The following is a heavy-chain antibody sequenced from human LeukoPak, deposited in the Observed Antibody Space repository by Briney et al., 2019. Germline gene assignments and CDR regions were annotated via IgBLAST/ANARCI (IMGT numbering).Heavy chain of an antibody. V-gene: IGHV3-30-3*01. CDR2: ISYDGSNK. Sequence: GGSLRLSCAASGFTFSSYAMHWVRQAPGRGLEWVAVISYDGSNKYYADSVKGRFTISRDNSKNTLYLQMNSLRAEDTAVYYCARYSSSWYGGRWFDPWGQGTLVTVSS. CDR1: GFTFSSYA. J-gene: IGHJ5*02. D-gene: IGHD6-13*01. CDR3: ARYSSSWYGGRWFDP.